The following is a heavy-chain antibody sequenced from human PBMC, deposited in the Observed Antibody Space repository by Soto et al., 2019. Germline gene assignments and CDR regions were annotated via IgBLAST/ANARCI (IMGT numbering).Heavy chain of an antibody. CDR3: ARVNLDYVTGMDV. J-gene: IGHJ6*02. D-gene: IGHD4-17*01. CDR1: GGPITNY. V-gene: IGHV4-31*03. Sequence: SEPMSVTCTVSGGPITNYWSWIRQHPGKGLEWIGYIYDSGSTYYNPSLKSRVTMSLDTSKNQLSLKLTSVTAADTAVYYCARVNLDYVTGMDVWGQGTTVTVS. CDR2: IYDSGST.